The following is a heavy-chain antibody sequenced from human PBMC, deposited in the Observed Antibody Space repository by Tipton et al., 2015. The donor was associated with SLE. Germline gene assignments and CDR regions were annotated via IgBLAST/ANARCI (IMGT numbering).Heavy chain of an antibody. D-gene: IGHD3-22*01. J-gene: IGHJ5*02. V-gene: IGHV4-59*01. CDR1: GGSISSYY. CDR3: ARGGGSDSSGYYSSWFDP. Sequence: TLSLTCTVSGGSISSYYWSWIRQPPGKGLEWIGYVYYSGSTNYNPSLKSRVTISVDTSKNQFSLKLSSVTAADTAVYYCARGGGSDSSGYYSSWFDPWGQGTLVPVSS. CDR2: VYYSGST.